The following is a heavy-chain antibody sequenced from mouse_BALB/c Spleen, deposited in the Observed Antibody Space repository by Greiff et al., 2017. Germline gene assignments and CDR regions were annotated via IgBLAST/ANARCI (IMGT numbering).Heavy chain of an antibody. D-gene: IGHD2-14*01. CDR3: ARGEVRRRFAY. Sequence: QVQLQQPGAELVKPGASVKLSCKASGYTFTSYWMHWVKQRPGQGLEWIGEIDPSDSYTNYNQKFKGKATLTVDKSSSTAYMQLSSLTSEDSAVYYCARGEVRRRFAYWGQGTLVTVSA. V-gene: IGHV1-69*02. CDR2: IDPSDSYT. J-gene: IGHJ3*01. CDR1: GYTFTSYW.